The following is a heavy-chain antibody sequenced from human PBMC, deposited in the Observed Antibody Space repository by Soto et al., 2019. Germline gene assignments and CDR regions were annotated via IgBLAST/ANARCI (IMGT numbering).Heavy chain of an antibody. Sequence: QVQLVQSGAEVKKSGASVKVSCKASGYSVSDYFIQWVRQAPGQGLEWVAWINPKSAATNYAKKFQGRVSLTWDTSFITAYMELTRLRPDDTAVYYCARIKWGLDYYNGMDVWGQGTTVIVSS. V-gene: IGHV1-2*02. CDR2: INPKSAAT. J-gene: IGHJ6*02. D-gene: IGHD1-26*01. CDR3: ARIKWGLDYYNGMDV. CDR1: GYSVSDYF.